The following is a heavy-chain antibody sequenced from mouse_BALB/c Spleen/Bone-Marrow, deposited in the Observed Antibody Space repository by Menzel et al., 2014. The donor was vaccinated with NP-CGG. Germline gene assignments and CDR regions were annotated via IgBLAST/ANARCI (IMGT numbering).Heavy chain of an antibody. J-gene: IGHJ2*01. Sequence: LVESGPELVKPGLPGKLSCRPFGTPFPGYVLTWGSQRPGQGLEGIGFINPSINGTKYNEKFKGKATLTSDKSSSTAYMELSSLTSEDSAVYYCARPRQLGLPYYFDYWGQGTTLTVSS. V-gene: IGHV1-14*01. D-gene: IGHD3-2*01. CDR2: INPSINGT. CDR1: GTPFPGYV. CDR3: ARPRQLGLPYYFDY.